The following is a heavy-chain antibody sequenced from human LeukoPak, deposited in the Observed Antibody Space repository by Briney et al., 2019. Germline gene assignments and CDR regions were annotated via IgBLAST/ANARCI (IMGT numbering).Heavy chain of an antibody. CDR1: GGSISSSSYY. V-gene: IGHV4-39*01. Sequence: PSETLSLTCTVSGGSISSSSYYWGWIRQPPGKGLEWIGSIYYSGSTYYNPSLKSRVTISVDTSKNQFSLKLTSVTAADTAVYYCASHMNLDGDAFDIWGQGTMVTVSS. J-gene: IGHJ3*02. CDR3: ASHMNLDGDAFDI. CDR2: IYYSGST. D-gene: IGHD1-1*01.